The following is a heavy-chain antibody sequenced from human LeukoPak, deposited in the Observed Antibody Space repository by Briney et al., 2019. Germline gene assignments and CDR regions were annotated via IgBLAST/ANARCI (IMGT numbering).Heavy chain of an antibody. V-gene: IGHV1-46*01. CDR1: GYTFTSYY. Sequence: APVKVSCKASGYTFTSYYMHWVRQAPGQGLEWMGIINPSGGSTSYAQKFQGRVTMTRDTSTNTVYMELSSLRSEDTAVYFCARATLPDYYFNYWGQGTLVTVSS. CDR3: ARATLPDYYFNY. J-gene: IGHJ4*02. CDR2: INPSGGST.